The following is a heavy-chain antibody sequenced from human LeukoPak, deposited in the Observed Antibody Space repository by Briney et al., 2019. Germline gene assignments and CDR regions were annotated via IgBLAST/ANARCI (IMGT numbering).Heavy chain of an antibody. V-gene: IGHV5-51*01. CDR2: ANPRDSGT. CDR3: ARFGYTSSLDY. CDR1: GYIFTRNC. D-gene: IGHD6-13*01. Sequence: SLKISSSISGYIFTRNCICCLRQVPPKSREWMGLANPRDSGTKYNPSFQGQVTISVDTSINPAYLQLSSLKASDTAMYYCARFGYTSSLDYWGQGNLVTVSS. J-gene: IGHJ4*02.